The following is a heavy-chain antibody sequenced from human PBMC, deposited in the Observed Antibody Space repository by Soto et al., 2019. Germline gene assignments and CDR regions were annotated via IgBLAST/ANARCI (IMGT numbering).Heavy chain of an antibody. CDR3: ARGYYYGSGSYYPTYYYYGMDV. J-gene: IGHJ6*02. Sequence: GESLKISCKGSGYSFTIYWIGWVRQMPGKGLEWMGIIYPGDSDTRYSPSFQGQVTISADKSISTAYLQWSSLKASDTAMYYCARGYYYGSGSYYPTYYYYGMDVWGQGTTVTVS. D-gene: IGHD3-10*01. CDR2: IYPGDSDT. V-gene: IGHV5-51*01. CDR1: GYSFTIYW.